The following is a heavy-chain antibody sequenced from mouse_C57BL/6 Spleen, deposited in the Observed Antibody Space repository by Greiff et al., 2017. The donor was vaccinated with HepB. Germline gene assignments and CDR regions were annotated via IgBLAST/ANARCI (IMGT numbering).Heavy chain of an antibody. CDR3: ASEGYYYGSRRFDY. CDR2: INPSNGGT. CDR1: GYTFTSYW. V-gene: IGHV1-53*01. Sequence: VQLQQSGTELVKPGASVKLSCKASGYTFTSYWMHWVKQRPGQGLEWIGNINPSNGGTNYNEKFKSKATLTVDKSSSPAYMQLSSLTSADSAVYYCASEGYYYGSRRFDYWGQGTTLTVSS. J-gene: IGHJ2*01. D-gene: IGHD1-1*01.